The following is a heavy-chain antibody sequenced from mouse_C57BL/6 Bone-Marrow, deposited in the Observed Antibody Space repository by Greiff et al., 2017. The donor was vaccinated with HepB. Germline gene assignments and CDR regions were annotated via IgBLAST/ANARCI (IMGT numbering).Heavy chain of an antibody. CDR2: IHPNSGST. J-gene: IGHJ3*01. V-gene: IGHV1-64*01. CDR1: GYTFTSYW. Sequence: VQLQQSGAELVKPGASVKLSCKASGYTFTSYWMHWVKQRPGQGLEWIGMIHPNSGSTNYNEKFKSKATLTVDKSSSTAYMQLSSLTSEDSAVYYCARRDGSSLAWFAYWGQGTLVTVSA. D-gene: IGHD1-1*01. CDR3: ARRDGSSLAWFAY.